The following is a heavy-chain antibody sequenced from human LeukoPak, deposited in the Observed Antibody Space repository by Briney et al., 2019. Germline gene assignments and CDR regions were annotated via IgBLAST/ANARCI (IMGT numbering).Heavy chain of an antibody. J-gene: IGHJ4*02. V-gene: IGHV3-48*01. CDR1: GFTFSTHS. Sequence: GGSLRLSCAASGFTFSTHSMVWVRQAPGKGLECVSYISSSSSTIYYADSVKGRFTISRDNAEKSVYLQMHGLRAEDTAVYYCLRGETYAYYDSWGQGTLVTVSS. CDR3: LRGETYAYYDS. D-gene: IGHD3-16*01. CDR2: ISSSSSTI.